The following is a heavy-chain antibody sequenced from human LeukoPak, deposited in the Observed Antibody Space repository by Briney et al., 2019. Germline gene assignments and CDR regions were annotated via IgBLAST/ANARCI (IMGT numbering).Heavy chain of an antibody. D-gene: IGHD5-18*01. CDR3: AKVLNRGYSYAWDY. J-gene: IGHJ4*02. CDR1: GFTFSSYA. Sequence: GGSLRLSCAASGFTFSSYAMSWVRQAPGKGLEWVPAISGSGGSTYYADSVKGRFTISRDNSKNTLYLQMNSLRAEDTAVYYCAKVLNRGYSYAWDYWGQGTLVTVSS. CDR2: ISGSGGST. V-gene: IGHV3-23*01.